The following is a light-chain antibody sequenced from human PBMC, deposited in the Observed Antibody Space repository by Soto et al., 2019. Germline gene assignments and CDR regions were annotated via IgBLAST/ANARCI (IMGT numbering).Light chain of an antibody. CDR2: KAS. J-gene: IGKJ4*01. Sequence: DIQMTQSPSTLSASVGDRVTITCRASQNINSWLAWYQQKPGKAPKLLIHKASSLERGVPSGFSGSGSGTEFSLTISSLQVDDSATYYCQQYEAYPLTFGGGTKVEIK. CDR1: QNINSW. CDR3: QQYEAYPLT. V-gene: IGKV1-5*03.